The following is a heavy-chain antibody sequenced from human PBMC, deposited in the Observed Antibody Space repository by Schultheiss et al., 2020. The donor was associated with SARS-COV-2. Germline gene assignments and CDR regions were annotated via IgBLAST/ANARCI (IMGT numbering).Heavy chain of an antibody. V-gene: IGHV3-23*03. Sequence: GGSLRLSCAASGFTFSSYAMSWVRQAPGKGLEWVSVIYSGGSTYYADSVKGRFTISRDNSKNTLYLQMNSLRAEDTAVYYCARVSGAARLRDSGAFDIWGQGSMVTVSS. CDR1: GFTFSSYA. CDR2: IYSGGST. J-gene: IGHJ3*02. CDR3: ARVSGAARLRDSGAFDI. D-gene: IGHD6-6*01.